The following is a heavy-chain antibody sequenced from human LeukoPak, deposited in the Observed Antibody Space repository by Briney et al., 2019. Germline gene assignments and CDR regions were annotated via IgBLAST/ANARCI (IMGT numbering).Heavy chain of an antibody. D-gene: IGHD5-18*01. Sequence: GGSLRLSCAASGFTFSSYSMNWVRQAPGKGLEWVSSISSSSSYIYYADSVKGRFTISRDNAKNSLYLQMNSLRAEDTAVYYCARDRDVDTAMDEYYFDYWGQGTLVTVSS. CDR3: ARDRDVDTAMDEYYFDY. CDR2: ISSSSSYI. CDR1: GFTFSSYS. V-gene: IGHV3-21*01. J-gene: IGHJ4*02.